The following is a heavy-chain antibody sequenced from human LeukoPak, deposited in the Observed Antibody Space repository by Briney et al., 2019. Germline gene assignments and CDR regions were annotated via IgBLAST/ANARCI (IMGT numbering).Heavy chain of an antibody. Sequence: SVKVSCKASGGTFSSYAISWVRQAPGQGLEWMGGIIPIFGTANYAQKFQGRVTITADESTSTAYMELSSLRSEDTAVYYCATTVVARDAFDIWGQGTMVTVSS. CDR3: ATTVVARDAFDI. J-gene: IGHJ3*02. D-gene: IGHD2-15*01. V-gene: IGHV1-69*13. CDR1: GGTFSSYA. CDR2: IIPIFGTA.